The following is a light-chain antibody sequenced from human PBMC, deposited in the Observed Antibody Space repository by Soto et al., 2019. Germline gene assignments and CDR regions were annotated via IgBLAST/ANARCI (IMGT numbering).Light chain of an antibody. CDR1: SSDIGDYNY. CDR2: DVS. J-gene: IGLJ2*01. Sequence: QSALTQPRSVSGAPGQSVTISCTGTSSDIGDYNYVSWYQQHPGKSPKLMIYDVSKRPSGAPDRFSGSKSGIVASLTISGLLADDEAEYYCCSYAARYTLLFGGGTKLTLL. CDR3: CSYAARYTLL. V-gene: IGLV2-11*01.